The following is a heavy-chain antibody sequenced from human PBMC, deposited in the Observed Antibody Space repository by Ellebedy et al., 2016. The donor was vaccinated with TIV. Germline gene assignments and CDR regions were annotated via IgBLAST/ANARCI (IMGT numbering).Heavy chain of an antibody. CDR3: ARDYISSSQDYYYYGMDV. D-gene: IGHD6-6*01. V-gene: IGHV1-46*01. CDR1: GYTFTSYY. CDR2: INPSGGST. J-gene: IGHJ6*02. Sequence: ASVKVSCKASGYTFTSYYMHWVRQAPGQGLEWMGIINPSGGSTTYAQKFQGRVTMTRDTSTSTVYVELSSLRSEDTAVYYCARDYISSSQDYYYYGMDVWGQGTTVTVSS.